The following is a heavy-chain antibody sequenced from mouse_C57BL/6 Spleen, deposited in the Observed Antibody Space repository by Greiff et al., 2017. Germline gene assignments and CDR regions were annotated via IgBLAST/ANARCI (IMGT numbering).Heavy chain of an antibody. D-gene: IGHD1-1*01. CDR2: IYPGDGDT. Sequence: VKLMESGAELVKPGASVKISCKASGYAFSSYWMNWVKQRPGKGLEWIGQIYPGDGDTNYNGKFKGKATLTADKSSSTAYMQLSSLTSEDSAVYFCARHYYGSLYFDYWGQGTTLTVSS. J-gene: IGHJ2*01. CDR1: GYAFSSYW. V-gene: IGHV1-80*01. CDR3: ARHYYGSLYFDY.